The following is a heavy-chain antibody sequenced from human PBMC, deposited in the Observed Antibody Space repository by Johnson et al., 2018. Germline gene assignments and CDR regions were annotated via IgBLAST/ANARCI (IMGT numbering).Heavy chain of an antibody. D-gene: IGHD6-13*01. J-gene: IGHJ1*01. Sequence: VQLVESGGGLVQPGGSLRLSCAASGFTFSSYWMSWVRQAPGKGLEWVANIKQDGSEKYYVDSVKGRFTLCRDNAKNSLYLQMNSLRAEDTAGYYCARDASSYRSSWPEYFQHWGQGTLVTVSS. CDR2: IKQDGSEK. V-gene: IGHV3-7*01. CDR1: GFTFSSYW. CDR3: ARDASSYRSSWPEYFQH.